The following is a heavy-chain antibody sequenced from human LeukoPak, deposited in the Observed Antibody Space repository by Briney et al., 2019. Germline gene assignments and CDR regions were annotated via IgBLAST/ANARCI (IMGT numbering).Heavy chain of an antibody. Sequence: GGSLGLSCAASGFTFSSYEMSWVRQAPGKGLEWVSIIVGSGSRTYYADSVKGRFTISRDNSKNTLFLQMTSLRAEDTAIYYCATYCGSANCHGRFADWGQGTLVTVSS. V-gene: IGHV3-23*01. CDR3: ATYCGSANCHGRFAD. CDR2: IVGSGSRT. CDR1: GFTFSSYE. J-gene: IGHJ4*02. D-gene: IGHD2-2*01.